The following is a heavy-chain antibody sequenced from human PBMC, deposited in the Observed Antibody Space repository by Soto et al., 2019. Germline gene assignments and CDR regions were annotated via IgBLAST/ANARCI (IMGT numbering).Heavy chain of an antibody. CDR3: ARGMTTVTTLDY. CDR2: IYHSGST. J-gene: IGHJ4*02. V-gene: IGHV4-30-2*01. CDR1: GGSISSGGYS. D-gene: IGHD4-4*01. Sequence: QLQLQESGSGLVKPSQTLSLTGAVYGGSISSGGYSWSWIRQPPGKGLEWIGYIYHSGSTYYNPSLKSRITISIDRSKNQLALKLSSVTAADTAVYYCARGMTTVTTLDYWGQGTLVTVSS.